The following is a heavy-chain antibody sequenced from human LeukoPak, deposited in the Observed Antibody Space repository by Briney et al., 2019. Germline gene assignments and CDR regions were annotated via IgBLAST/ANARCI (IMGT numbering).Heavy chain of an antibody. V-gene: IGHV4-39*01. CDR2: FYYSWST. Sequence: PSETLSLTCTVSGGSISSRPYCWGWIRQPPGKGLEWLGNFYYSWSTYYKPSLKSRVTISVDTSKNQISLKLSSVTAADTAVYYCARLVVSSWYHEVLLGRDYWGQGTLVAVSS. D-gene: IGHD6-13*01. J-gene: IGHJ4*02. CDR1: GGSISSRPYC. CDR3: ARLVVSSWYHEVLLGRDY.